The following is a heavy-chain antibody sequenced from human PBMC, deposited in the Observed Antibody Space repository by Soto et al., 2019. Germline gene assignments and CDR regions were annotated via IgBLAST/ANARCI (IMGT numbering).Heavy chain of an antibody. J-gene: IGHJ6*02. Sequence: GGSLRLSCAASGFTFSNSWMSWVRQAPGKGLEWVANIKEEGSEKDYVDPVKGRFTITRDNAKNSLYLQMNNLGAEDTAVYFCAKGGSYYDFWSGYYGMDVWGQGTTVTVSS. CDR2: IKEEGSEK. D-gene: IGHD3-3*01. CDR3: AKGGSYYDFWSGYYGMDV. V-gene: IGHV3-7*03. CDR1: GFTFSNSW.